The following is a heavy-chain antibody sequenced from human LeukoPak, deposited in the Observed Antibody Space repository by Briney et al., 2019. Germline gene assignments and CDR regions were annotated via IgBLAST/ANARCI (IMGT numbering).Heavy chain of an antibody. D-gene: IGHD3-9*01. CDR1: GGSISSYY. V-gene: IGHV4-59*08. J-gene: IGHJ4*02. Sequence: SETLSLTCTVSGGSISSYYWSWIRQPPGKGLEWIGYIYYSGSTNYNPSLKSRVTISVDTSKNQFSLKLSSVTAADTAVYYCARRYYDILTGYYYFDYWGQGTLVTVSS. CDR2: IYYSGST. CDR3: ARRYYDILTGYYYFDY.